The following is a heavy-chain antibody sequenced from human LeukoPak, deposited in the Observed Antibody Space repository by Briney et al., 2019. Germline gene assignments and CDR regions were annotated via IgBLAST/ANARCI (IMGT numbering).Heavy chain of an antibody. J-gene: IGHJ4*02. CDR3: ARDYKYAFDN. V-gene: IGHV3-48*01. CDR2: IGISSGNT. CDR1: GFTFSAYS. Sequence: PGGSLRLSCAASGFTFSAYSMNWVRQAPGKGLEWISYIGISSGNTKYADSVKGRFTISGDKAKNSLYLQMNSLRVEDTAVYYCARDYKYAFDNWGQGTQVTVSS. D-gene: IGHD5-24*01.